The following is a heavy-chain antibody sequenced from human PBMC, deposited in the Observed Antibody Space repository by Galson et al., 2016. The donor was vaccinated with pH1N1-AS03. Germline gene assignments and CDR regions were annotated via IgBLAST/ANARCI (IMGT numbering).Heavy chain of an antibody. V-gene: IGHV3-23*01. Sequence: SLRLSCATSGFTFTDFAVSWVRQAPGRGLEWVSATSSSGGSTYYAESVKGRFTISRDYSKNTVDLQMNSLRAEDTAVYYCAEDRNDYRLHYFSGSDVWGQGTTVIVSS. CDR3: AEDRNDYRLHYFSGSDV. J-gene: IGHJ6*02. CDR1: GFTFTDFA. CDR2: TSSSGGST. D-gene: IGHD1-1*01.